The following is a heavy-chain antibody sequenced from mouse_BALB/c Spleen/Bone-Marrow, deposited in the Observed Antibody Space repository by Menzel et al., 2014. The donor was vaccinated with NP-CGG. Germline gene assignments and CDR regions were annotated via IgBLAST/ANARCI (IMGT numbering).Heavy chain of an antibody. CDR3: ARGGTMTFYAMDQ. D-gene: IGHD2-4*01. CDR2: ISCYNGAT. Sequence: LVKTGASVKISCKASGYSFTGYYMHWVKQSHGKSLEWIGYISCYNGATNYNQRFKGRATFTVDTSSSTAYMRFNSLTSEDSAVYYCARGGTMTFYAMDQWGQGTSVTVSS. J-gene: IGHJ4*01. CDR1: GYSFTGYY. V-gene: IGHV1S34*01.